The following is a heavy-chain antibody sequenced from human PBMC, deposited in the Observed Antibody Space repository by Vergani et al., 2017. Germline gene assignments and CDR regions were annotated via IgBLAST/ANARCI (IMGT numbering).Heavy chain of an antibody. D-gene: IGHD1-7*01. V-gene: IGHV3-23*04. CDR3: ARLELTVTEYAKDMDV. Sequence: EVLLVESGGDLVQPGGSLRLSCAASGFTFSNSAVSWVRQAPGRGLAWVSSISGPGLSTYYADSVKGRFSISRDNSKNSLYLQMNSLRAEDTAVYYCARLELTVTEYAKDMDVWGKGTTVTVSS. CDR1: GFTFSNSA. CDR2: ISGPGLST. J-gene: IGHJ6*03.